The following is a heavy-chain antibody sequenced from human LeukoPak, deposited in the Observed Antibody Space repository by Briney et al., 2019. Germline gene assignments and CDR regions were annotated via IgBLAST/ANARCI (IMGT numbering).Heavy chain of an antibody. V-gene: IGHV4-59*06. CDR1: GGSFSGYY. CDR3: ASSYGDARSLDY. CDR2: IYYSGST. D-gene: IGHD4-17*01. Sequence: SETLSLTCAVYGGSFSGYYWSWIRQPPGKGLEWIGYIYYSGSTYYNPSLKSRITISVDTSKNQFSLKLSSVTAADTAVYYCASSYGDARSLDYWGQGTLVTVSS. J-gene: IGHJ4*02.